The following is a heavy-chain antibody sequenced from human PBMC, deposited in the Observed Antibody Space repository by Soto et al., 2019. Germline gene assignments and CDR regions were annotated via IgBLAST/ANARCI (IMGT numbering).Heavy chain of an antibody. V-gene: IGHV4-30-2*01. D-gene: IGHD3-10*01. CDR1: GGSISSGGYA. CDR2: IYHSGST. Sequence: LSLTCAVSGGSISSGGYAWSWIRQPPGKGLEWIGYIYHSGSTYYNPSLKSRVTISVDRSKNRFSLKLSSVTAADTAVYYCARAGVPMVRGVINYFDYWGQGTLVTVSS. CDR3: ARAGVPMVRGVINYFDY. J-gene: IGHJ4*02.